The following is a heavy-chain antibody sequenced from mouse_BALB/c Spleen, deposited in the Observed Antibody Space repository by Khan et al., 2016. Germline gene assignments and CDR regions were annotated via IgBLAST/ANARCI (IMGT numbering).Heavy chain of an antibody. CDR1: GFSITGFA. V-gene: IGHV2-6-7*01. J-gene: IGHJ3*01. CDR2: IWGDGST. D-gene: IGHD2-4*01. Sequence: QVQLKQSGPGLVAPSQSLSITCTVSGFSITGFAVNWVRQPPGKGLEWLGVIWGDGSTDYDSALKSRLSISKDDSKSQVFLKMNSLQTDDTARYYCASYYDYDGGFAYWGQGTLVTVSA. CDR3: ASYYDYDGGFAY.